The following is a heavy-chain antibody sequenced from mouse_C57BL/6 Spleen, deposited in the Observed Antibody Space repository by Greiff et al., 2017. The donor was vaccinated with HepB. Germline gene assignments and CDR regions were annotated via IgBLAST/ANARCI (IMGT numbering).Heavy chain of an antibody. CDR3: ARELQRGPYWYFDV. CDR1: GFTFSDYG. J-gene: IGHJ1*03. CDR2: ISSGSSTI. V-gene: IGHV5-17*01. Sequence: EVQLVESGGGLVKPGGSLKLSCAASGFTFSDYGMHWVRQAPEKGLEWVAYISSGSSTIYYADTVKGRFTISRDNAKNTLFLQMTSLKSEDTAMYYCARELQRGPYWYFDVWGTGTTVTVSS.